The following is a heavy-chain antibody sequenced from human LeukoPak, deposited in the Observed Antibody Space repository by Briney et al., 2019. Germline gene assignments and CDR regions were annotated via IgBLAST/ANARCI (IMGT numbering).Heavy chain of an antibody. CDR1: GFTFSSYS. Sequence: GGSLRLSCAASGFTFSSYSMNWVRQAPGKGLEWVSYISSSSSTIYYADSVKGRFTISRDNAKNSLYLQMNSLRAEDTAVYYCARVDEVVPAATGYYYMDVWGKGTTVTVSS. J-gene: IGHJ6*03. CDR3: ARVDEVVPAATGYYYMDV. CDR2: ISSSSSTI. V-gene: IGHV3-48*04. D-gene: IGHD2-2*01.